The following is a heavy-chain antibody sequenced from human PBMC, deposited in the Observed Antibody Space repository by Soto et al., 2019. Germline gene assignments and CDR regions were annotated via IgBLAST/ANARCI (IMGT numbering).Heavy chain of an antibody. V-gene: IGHV4-34*01. CDR3: AKGTWEARFDP. CDR1: GGSFSGFY. J-gene: IGHJ5*02. Sequence: SETLSPTCAVYGGSFSGFYWSWIRQPPGRGLEWIGEINQSGSTNYNPSLEGRVAISVDTSRNQFSLRLSSVTAADTAVYYCAKGTWEARFDPWGQGTLVTVSS. CDR2: INQSGST. D-gene: IGHD1-26*01.